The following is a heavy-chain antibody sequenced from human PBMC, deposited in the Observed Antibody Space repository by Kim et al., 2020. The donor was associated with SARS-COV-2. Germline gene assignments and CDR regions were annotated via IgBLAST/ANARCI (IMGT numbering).Heavy chain of an antibody. J-gene: IGHJ3*02. Sequence: GGSLRLSCAASGFTFSSYGMHWVRQAPGKGLEWVAVISYDGSNKYYADSVKGRFTISRDNSKNTLYLQMNSLRAEDTAVYYCAKTLWGYRTYGAFDIWGQGTMVTVSS. CDR2: ISYDGSNK. CDR3: AKTLWGYRTYGAFDI. V-gene: IGHV3-30*18. D-gene: IGHD5-18*01. CDR1: GFTFSSYG.